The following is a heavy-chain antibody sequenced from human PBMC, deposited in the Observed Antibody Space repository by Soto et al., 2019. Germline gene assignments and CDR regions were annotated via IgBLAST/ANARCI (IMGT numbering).Heavy chain of an antibody. J-gene: IGHJ4*02. D-gene: IGHD1-26*01. CDR1: GGSITGYY. CDR2: SYFTGAT. CDR3: ARERTPRSGFDY. Sequence: QVQLQESRPGLVKPSDTLSLSCTVSGGSITGYYWSWIRQSPGKGLEWSGCSYFTGATNYNPSLKSRVTISVETSKNQFSLNLRSVTAADTAVYYCARERTPRSGFDYWGQGALVTV. V-gene: IGHV4-59*01.